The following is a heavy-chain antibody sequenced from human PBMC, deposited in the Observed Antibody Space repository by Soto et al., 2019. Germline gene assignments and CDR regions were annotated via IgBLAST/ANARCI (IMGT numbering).Heavy chain of an antibody. J-gene: IGHJ5*02. D-gene: IGHD3-9*01. V-gene: IGHV4-30-4*01. CDR3: ARLLRYFDWLSPNSWFDP. Sequence: SETLSLTCTVSGGSISSGDYYWSWIRQPPGKGLEWIGYIYYSGSTYYNPSLKSRVTISVDTSKNQFSLKLSSVTAADTAVYYCARLLRYFDWLSPNSWFDPWGQGTLVTVSS. CDR1: GGSISSGDYY. CDR2: IYYSGST.